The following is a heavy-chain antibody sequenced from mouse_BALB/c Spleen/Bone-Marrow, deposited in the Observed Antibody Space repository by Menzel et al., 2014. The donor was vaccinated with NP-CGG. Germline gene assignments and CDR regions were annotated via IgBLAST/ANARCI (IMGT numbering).Heavy chain of an antibody. CDR2: IDPSNSET. CDR1: GYTFTSYW. J-gene: IGHJ2*02. Sequence: QVQLQQSGPELVRPGASVKMSCKASGYTFTSYWTHWVKQRPGQGLEWIGMIDPSNSETRLNQKFKDKATLNVDKSSNTAYMQLSSLTPEDSAVYYCARLDGNYRNYFDYWGQGTSLTVSS. V-gene: IGHV1S127*01. D-gene: IGHD2-1*01. CDR3: ARLDGNYRNYFDY.